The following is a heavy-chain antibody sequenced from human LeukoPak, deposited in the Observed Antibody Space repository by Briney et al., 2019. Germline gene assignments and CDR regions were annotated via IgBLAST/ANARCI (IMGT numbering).Heavy chain of an antibody. CDR2: ISVSGSYT. J-gene: IGHJ6*02. CDR1: GFTFSDYY. D-gene: IGHD1-26*01. V-gene: IGHV3-11*03. Sequence: PGGSLRLSCAASGFTFSDYYMSWIRQAPGKGLEWISYISVSGSYTNYADSVKGRFTISRDYAKNSLYLQMISLRAEDTAVYYCARCGTPNNYYGYGVDVWGQGTTVIVSS. CDR3: ARCGTPNNYYGYGVDV.